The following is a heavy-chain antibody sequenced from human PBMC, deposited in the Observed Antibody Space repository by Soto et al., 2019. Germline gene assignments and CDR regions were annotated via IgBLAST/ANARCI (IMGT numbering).Heavy chain of an antibody. CDR2: ISYAGSNK. D-gene: IGHD3-22*01. Sequence: HPGGALRLTCADLGFTFSIYAMQWVRQAPGKGLECVAVISYAGSNKYYADSVKGRFTISRDNSKNALYLQMNSLGAEDTAVYYCARDGPTMIVVVIHGGYYFHYWGQGALVPVSS. J-gene: IGHJ4*02. CDR3: ARDGPTMIVVVIHGGYYFHY. V-gene: IGHV3-30-3*01. CDR1: GFTFSIYA.